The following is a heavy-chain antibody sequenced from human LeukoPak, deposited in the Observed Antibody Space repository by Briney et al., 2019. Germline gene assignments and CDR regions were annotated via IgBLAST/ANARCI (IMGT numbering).Heavy chain of an antibody. J-gene: IGHJ4*02. V-gene: IGHV3-64*04. CDR1: GFTFRRHN. D-gene: IGHD6-19*01. CDR3: AKDYSSGWNGYFDY. CDR2: ISYNGDST. Sequence: GGSLRLSCSGSGFTFRRHNMHWVRQAPGKGLEYVSAISYNGDSTYYVDSVKGRFTISRDNSKNTVYLQMNSLRAEDTAVYHCAKDYSSGWNGYFDYWGQGTLVTVSS.